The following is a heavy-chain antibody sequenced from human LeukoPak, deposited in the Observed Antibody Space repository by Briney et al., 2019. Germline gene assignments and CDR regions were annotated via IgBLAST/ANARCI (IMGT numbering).Heavy chain of an antibody. CDR3: ASGQPYYYYYCMDV. CDR1: GGTFSSYA. V-gene: IGHV1-69*05. CDR2: IIPIFGTA. D-gene: IGHD3/OR15-3a*01. Sequence: SVKVSCKASGGTFSSYAISWVRQAPGQGLEWMGGIIPIFGTANHAQKFQDRVTITTDESTSAAYMELSTLRSEDTAVYYCASGQPYYYYYCMDVWGKGTTVTVSS. J-gene: IGHJ6*03.